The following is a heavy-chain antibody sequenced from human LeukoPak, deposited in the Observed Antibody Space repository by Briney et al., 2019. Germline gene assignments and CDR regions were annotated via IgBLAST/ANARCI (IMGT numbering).Heavy chain of an antibody. Sequence: GASVKVSCKASGYTFTGHYMHWVRQAPGQGLEWMGWINPNSGGTNYAQKFQGRVTMTRDTSISTAYMELSSLRSEDTAVYYCARDLVYYDSSSGFGYWGQGTLVTVSS. V-gene: IGHV1-2*02. CDR1: GYTFTGHY. CDR3: ARDLVYYDSSSGFGY. J-gene: IGHJ4*02. CDR2: INPNSGGT. D-gene: IGHD3-22*01.